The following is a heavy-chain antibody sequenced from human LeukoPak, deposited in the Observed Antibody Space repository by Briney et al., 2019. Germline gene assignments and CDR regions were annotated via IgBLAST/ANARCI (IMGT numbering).Heavy chain of an antibody. D-gene: IGHD2-2*01. CDR3: ARYGVSSSTSYIDF. Sequence: GGSVRLSCAACGFIFNRWSMNWVRQAPAKGLEWVSNIINRGDTTHYAGSVKRRFTISRDNAKNSLYLQMNSLRAEDTAVYFCARYGVSSSTSYIDFWGQGTLVTVSS. CDR2: IINRGDTT. V-gene: IGHV3-48*04. CDR1: GFIFNRWS. J-gene: IGHJ4*02.